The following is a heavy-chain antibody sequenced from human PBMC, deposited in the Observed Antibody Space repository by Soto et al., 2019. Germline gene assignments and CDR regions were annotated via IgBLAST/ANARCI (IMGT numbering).Heavy chain of an antibody. CDR1: GFTFCDYY. CDR3: ARDGKRGVAATPYYYYYMDV. V-gene: IGHV3-11*01. J-gene: IGHJ6*03. D-gene: IGHD2-15*01. Sequence: GGSLRLSCAASGFTFCDYYMSWIRQAPGKGLEWVSYISSSGSTIYYADSVKGRFTISRDNAKNSLYLQMNSLRAEDTAVYYCARDGKRGVAATPYYYYYMDVWGKGTTVNVSS. CDR2: ISSSGSTI.